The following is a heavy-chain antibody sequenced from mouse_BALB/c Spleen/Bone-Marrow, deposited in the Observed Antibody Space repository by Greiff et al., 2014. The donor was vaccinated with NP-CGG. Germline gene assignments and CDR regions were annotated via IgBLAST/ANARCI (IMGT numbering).Heavy chain of an antibody. CDR2: IDPANGNT. V-gene: IGHV14-3*02. D-gene: IGHD1-1*01. J-gene: IGHJ3*01. CDR1: GFNIKGTY. CDR3: ASYYYGSSSFAY. Sequence: EVKLVESGAELVKPGASVKLSCTASGFNIKGTYKHWVKRRPEQGLEWIGRIDPANGNTKYDPKFQGKATITADTSSNTAYLQLSSLTSEDTAVYYCASYYYGSSSFAYWGQGTLVTVSA.